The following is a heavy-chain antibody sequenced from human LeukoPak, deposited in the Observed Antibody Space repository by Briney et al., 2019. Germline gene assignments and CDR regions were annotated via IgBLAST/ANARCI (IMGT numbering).Heavy chain of an antibody. CDR2: IRSKANSYAT. CDR1: GFTFSGSA. J-gene: IGHJ5*02. V-gene: IGHV3-73*01. Sequence: GGFLRLSCAASGFTFSGSAMHWVRQASGKGLEWVGRIRSKANSYATAYAASVKGRFTISRDGSKNTAYLQMNSLKTEDTAVYYCTRHVVVGATAHNWFDPWGQGTLVTVSS. D-gene: IGHD1-26*01. CDR3: TRHVVVGATAHNWFDP.